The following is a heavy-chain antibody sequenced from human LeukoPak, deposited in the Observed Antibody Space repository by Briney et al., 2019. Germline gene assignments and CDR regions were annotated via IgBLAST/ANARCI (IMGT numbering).Heavy chain of an antibody. CDR1: GGSISSFY. CDR3: ARGGWSLDY. CDR2: IYYTRNT. Sequence: SETLSLTCTVSGGSISSFYWRWIRQPPGKGLEWIGYIYYTRNTNYNSSLESRVTISVDTSKNQFSLKLSSVTTADTAVYYGARGGWSLDYWGQGTLVTVSS. V-gene: IGHV4-59*01. J-gene: IGHJ4*02.